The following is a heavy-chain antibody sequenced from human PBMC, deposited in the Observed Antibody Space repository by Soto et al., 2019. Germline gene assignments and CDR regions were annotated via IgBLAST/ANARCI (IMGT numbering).Heavy chain of an antibody. Sequence: EMQGVESGGGLVQRGGSLRLSCVASGFNFGPSWMTWVRQAPVKGLVWVALVNNDGSSTRYADSVKGRFTIYRDNAKNTVYLQMSSLRGDDTALYYCARLGVWSGAYYYMDVWGKGTTVTVSS. J-gene: IGHJ6*03. CDR1: GFNFGPSW. V-gene: IGHV3-74*01. D-gene: IGHD3-3*01. CDR2: VNNDGSST. CDR3: ARLGVWSGAYYYMDV.